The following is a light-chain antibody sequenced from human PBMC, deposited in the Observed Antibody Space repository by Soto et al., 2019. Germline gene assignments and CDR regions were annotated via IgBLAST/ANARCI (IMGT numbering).Light chain of an antibody. CDR3: QSYDSSLSIVV. J-gene: IGLJ2*01. CDR2: GQD. Sequence: QSVLTQPPSVSGAPGQRVTISCTGSSSNIGTDYDVHWYQQVPGTVPKLLISGQDNRPSGVPDRFSGSKSGTSASLAITGLQAEDEADYYCQSYDSSLSIVVFGGGTKVTVL. V-gene: IGLV1-40*01. CDR1: SSNIGTDYD.